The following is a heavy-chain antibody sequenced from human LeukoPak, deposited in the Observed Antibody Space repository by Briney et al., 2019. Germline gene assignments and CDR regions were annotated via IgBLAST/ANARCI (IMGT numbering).Heavy chain of an antibody. Sequence: GGSPRLSCAASGFTFSSYALSWVRQAPGKGLEWVSAISGGGGTTFYGDSVKGRFTISRDYSKNSLYLQMNSLRAEDTAVYYCARADPDYGDYWGQGTLVTVSS. V-gene: IGHV3-23*01. CDR3: ARADPDYGDY. J-gene: IGHJ4*02. CDR2: ISGGGGTT. CDR1: GFTFSSYA.